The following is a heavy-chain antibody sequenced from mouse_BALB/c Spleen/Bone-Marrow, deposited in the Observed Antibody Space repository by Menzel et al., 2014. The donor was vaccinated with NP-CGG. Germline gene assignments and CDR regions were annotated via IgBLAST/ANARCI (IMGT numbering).Heavy chain of an antibody. D-gene: IGHD3-3*01. Sequence: LQESGAELARPGASVWMSCKASGYTFTSYPMNWVKQRPGQGLEWIGYINPSSDYTNYNQKFKDKATLTADKSSSTAYMQLSSLTSEDSAVYYCTRRAAYYFDYWGQGTTLTVSS. V-gene: IGHV1-4*01. CDR1: GYTFTSYP. J-gene: IGHJ2*01. CDR2: INPSSDYT. CDR3: TRRAAYYFDY.